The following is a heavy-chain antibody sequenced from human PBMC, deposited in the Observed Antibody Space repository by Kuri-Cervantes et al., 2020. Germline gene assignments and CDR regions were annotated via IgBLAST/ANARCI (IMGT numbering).Heavy chain of an antibody. CDR3: ARGSRAGLGFYYGMDV. CDR1: GGSISSSNW. D-gene: IGHD6-13*01. V-gene: IGHV4-4*02. Sequence: SETLSLTCAVSGGSISSSNWWSWVRQPPGKGLEWIGEIYHSGSTNYNPSLKSRVTISVDTSKNQFSLKLSSVTAADTAVYYCARGSRAGLGFYYGMDVWGQGTTVTVSS. J-gene: IGHJ6*02. CDR2: IYHSGST.